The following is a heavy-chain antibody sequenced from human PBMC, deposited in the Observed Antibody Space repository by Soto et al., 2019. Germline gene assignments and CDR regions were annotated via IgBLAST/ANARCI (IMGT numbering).Heavy chain of an antibody. J-gene: IGHJ4*02. V-gene: IGHV3-72*01. Sequence: EVQLVQSGGGLVQPGGSLRLSCAASGFTFSDHYMDWVRQAPGKGLEWVGRTRNKANSYTTEYAASGKGRFTIPRDDSEDALYLRMNSLETEDPAVYYCAAIGSPDYWGEGPLVTVSS. CDR1: GFTFSDHY. CDR2: TRNKANSYTT. CDR3: AAIGSPDY. D-gene: IGHD5-12*01.